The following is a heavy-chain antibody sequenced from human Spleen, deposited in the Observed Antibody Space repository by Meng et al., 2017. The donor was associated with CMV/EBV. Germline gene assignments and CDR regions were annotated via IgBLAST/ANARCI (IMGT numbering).Heavy chain of an antibody. V-gene: IGHV3-21*01. Sequence: ISIINWVRPAPGKGLGWVSSINPSSGHIYYAESMKGRFTVSRVNAKNSLYLQMNSLRAEDTAVYYCARDPTRASGGVVRRQDGAFDIWGQGTMVTVSS. CDR2: INPSSGHI. CDR1: ISI. J-gene: IGHJ3*02. D-gene: IGHD3-3*01. CDR3: ARDPTRASGGVVRRQDGAFDI.